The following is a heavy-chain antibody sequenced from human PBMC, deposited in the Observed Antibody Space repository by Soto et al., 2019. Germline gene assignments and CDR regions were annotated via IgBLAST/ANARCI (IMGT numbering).Heavy chain of an antibody. D-gene: IGHD6-19*01. V-gene: IGHV3-23*01. CDR1: GFTFSGYA. CDR2: ITVSGGST. CDR3: AKRISGWYEIDY. Sequence: PGGSLRLSCVASGFTFSGYAMTWVRQAPGKGLEWVSAITVSGGSTYYADSVKGRFTISRDNSKNTLYLQMNSPRAEDTAVYYCAKRISGWYEIDYWGQGTLVTVSS. J-gene: IGHJ4*02.